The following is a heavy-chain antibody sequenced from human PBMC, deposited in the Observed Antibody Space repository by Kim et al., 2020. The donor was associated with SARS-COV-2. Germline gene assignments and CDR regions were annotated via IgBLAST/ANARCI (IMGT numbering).Heavy chain of an antibody. CDR3: AKTLDTAMVYYGYYFDY. J-gene: IGHJ4*02. V-gene: IGHV3-30*18. CDR1: GFTFSSYG. D-gene: IGHD5-18*01. Sequence: GGSLRLSCAASGFTFSSYGMHWVRQAPGKGLECVAVISYDGSNKYYADSVKGRFTISRDNSKNTLYLQMNSLRAEDTAVYYCAKTLDTAMVYYGYYFDYWGQGTLVTVSS. CDR2: ISYDGSNK.